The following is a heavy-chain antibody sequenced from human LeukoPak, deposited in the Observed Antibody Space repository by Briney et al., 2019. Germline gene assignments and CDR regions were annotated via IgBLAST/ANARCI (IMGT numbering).Heavy chain of an antibody. Sequence: ASVKVSCKASGYTLTDYYMHWVRQAPGQGLEWMGRINPNGGGTNYAQKFQGRVTMTRDTSTSTVYMELSSLRSEDTAVYYCARGAQKHRKVWFDPWGQGTLVTVSS. CDR2: INPNGGGT. CDR1: GYTLTDYY. J-gene: IGHJ5*02. CDR3: ARGAQKHRKVWFDP. V-gene: IGHV1-2*06.